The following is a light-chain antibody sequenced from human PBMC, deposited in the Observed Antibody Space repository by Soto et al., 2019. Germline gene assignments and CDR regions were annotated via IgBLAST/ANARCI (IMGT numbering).Light chain of an antibody. J-gene: IGKJ4*01. CDR3: QQHNGWPLT. V-gene: IGKV3-15*01. CDR2: GVS. Sequence: EIVMTQSPATLSVFPGETATLSCRASQTLNNYLAWYQQKPGQAPRLLIYGVSTRATGIPARFSGSGSGTEFTLAINNLQSKDSAVYYCQQHNGWPLTFGAGTKVEIK. CDR1: QTLNNY.